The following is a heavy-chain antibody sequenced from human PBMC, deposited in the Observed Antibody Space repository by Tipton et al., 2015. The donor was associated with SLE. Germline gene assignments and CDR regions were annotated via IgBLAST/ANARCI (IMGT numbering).Heavy chain of an antibody. D-gene: IGHD3-3*01. Sequence: GLVKPSETLSLTCTVSGGSISSATYYWGWIRQPPGKGLEWIGSIYYTGSAYYNPSLKSRVIISVDPSKNQFSLKLSSVTAADTALYYCARLDFNHDFWSGYAFDIWGQGTMVTVSS. J-gene: IGHJ3*02. V-gene: IGHV4-39*07. CDR2: IYYTGSA. CDR1: GGSISSATYY. CDR3: ARLDFNHDFWSGYAFDI.